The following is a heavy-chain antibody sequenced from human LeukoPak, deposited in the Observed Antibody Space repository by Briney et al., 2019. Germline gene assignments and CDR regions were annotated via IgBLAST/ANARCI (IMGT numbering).Heavy chain of an antibody. CDR1: GFTFSSYW. CDR3: ARAPYDFWSGYSTYGMDV. D-gene: IGHD3-3*01. CDR2: IKQDGSEK. V-gene: IGHV3-7*01. Sequence: GGSLRLSCAASGFTFSSYWMSWVRQAPGKGLEWVANIKQDGSEKYYVDSVKGRFTISRDNAKNSLYLQMNSLRAEDTAVYYCARAPYDFWSGYSTYGMDVWGQGTTVIVSS. J-gene: IGHJ6*02.